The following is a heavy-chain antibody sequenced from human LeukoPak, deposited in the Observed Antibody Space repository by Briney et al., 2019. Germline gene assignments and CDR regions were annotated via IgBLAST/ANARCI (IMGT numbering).Heavy chain of an antibody. CDR2: ISGSGGST. CDR1: GFTFSSYA. J-gene: IGHJ6*03. Sequence: PGGSLRLSCAASGFTFSSYAMSWVRQAPGKGLEWVSAISGSGGSTYYADSVKGRFTISRDNSKNTLYLQMNSLRAEDTAVYYCAKEGIAAAGTGYYYYYYMDVWGKGTTVTVSS. V-gene: IGHV3-23*01. CDR3: AKEGIAAAGTGYYYYYYMDV. D-gene: IGHD6-13*01.